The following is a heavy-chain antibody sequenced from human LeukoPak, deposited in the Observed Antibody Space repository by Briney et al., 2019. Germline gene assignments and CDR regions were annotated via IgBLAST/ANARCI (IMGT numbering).Heavy chain of an antibody. Sequence: SETLSLTCAVYGGSFSGYYWSWIRQPPGKGLEWIGEINHSGSTNYNPSLKSRVTISVDTSKNQFSLKLSSVTAADTAVYYCARSFSAYYFDYWGQGTLVTVSS. J-gene: IGHJ4*02. CDR3: ARSFSAYYFDY. CDR2: INHSGST. V-gene: IGHV4-34*01. D-gene: IGHD1-26*01. CDR1: GGSFSGYY.